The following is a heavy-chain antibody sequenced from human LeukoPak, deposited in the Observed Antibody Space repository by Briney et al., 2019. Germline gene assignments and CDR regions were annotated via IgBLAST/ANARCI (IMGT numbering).Heavy chain of an antibody. CDR1: GFTFSSYS. CDR2: ISSSSSTI. V-gene: IGHV3-48*02. Sequence: GGSLRLSCAASGFTFSSYSMNWVRQAPGKGLGWVSYISSSSSTIYYADSVKGRFTISRDNAKNSLYLQMNSLRDEDTAVYYCARDLPRRTNYYYYGMDVWGQGTTVTASS. CDR3: ARDLPRRTNYYYYGMDV. J-gene: IGHJ6*02.